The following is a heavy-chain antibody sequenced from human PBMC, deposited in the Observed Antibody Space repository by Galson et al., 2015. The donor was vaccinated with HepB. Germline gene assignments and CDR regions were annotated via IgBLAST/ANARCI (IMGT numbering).Heavy chain of an antibody. Sequence: SLRLSCAASGFTVSSNYMSWVRQAPGKGLEWVSVIYSGGSTYYADSVKGRFTISRDNSKNTLYLQMNSLRAEDTAVYYCARYYGSGYHPGGWFDPWGQGTLVTVSS. CDR3: ARYYGSGYHPGGWFDP. CDR1: GFTVSSNY. J-gene: IGHJ5*02. CDR2: IYSGGST. V-gene: IGHV3-66*01. D-gene: IGHD3-10*01.